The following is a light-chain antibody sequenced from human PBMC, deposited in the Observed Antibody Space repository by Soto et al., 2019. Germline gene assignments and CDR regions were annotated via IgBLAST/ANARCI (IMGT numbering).Light chain of an antibody. J-gene: IGLJ1*01. CDR2: DVS. CDR1: SSDVGGYNY. V-gene: IGLV2-14*01. CDR3: NLFTSTHTGV. Sequence: QSALTQPASVSGSPGQSITISCAGTSSDVGGYNYVSWYQQHPGKAPKLIIYDVSNRPSGVSNRFPGSKSGNTASLTISGLQAEDEADYYCNLFTSTHTGVFGTGTKLTVL.